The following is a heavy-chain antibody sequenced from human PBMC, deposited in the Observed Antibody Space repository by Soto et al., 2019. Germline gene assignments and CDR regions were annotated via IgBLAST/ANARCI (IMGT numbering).Heavy chain of an antibody. CDR2: IIPIFGTA. J-gene: IGHJ6*02. D-gene: IGHD3-3*01. V-gene: IGHV1-69*13. CDR1: GGTFSSYA. CDR3: ALGGSGYYTPHYYYYYGMDV. Sequence: SVKVSCKASGGTFSSYAISWVRQAPGQGLEWMGGIIPIFGTANYAQKFQGRVTITADESTSTAYMELSSLRSEDTAVYYCALGGSGYYTPHYYYYYGMDVWGQGTTVTVSS.